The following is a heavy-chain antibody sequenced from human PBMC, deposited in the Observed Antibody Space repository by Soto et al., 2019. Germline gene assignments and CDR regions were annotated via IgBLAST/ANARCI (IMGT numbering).Heavy chain of an antibody. CDR3: ARVRGPRSPLDF. CDR1: GGSFSGYY. D-gene: IGHD3-10*01. CDR2: INHSGRT. J-gene: IGHJ4*02. Sequence: SETLSLTCAGYGGSFSGYYWSWIRQPPGKGLEWIGDINHSGRTNYNPSLKSRVTISVDTSKNQFSLQLSSGTAAATAVYYCARVRGPRSPLDFWGQGTLVTVSS. V-gene: IGHV4-34*01.